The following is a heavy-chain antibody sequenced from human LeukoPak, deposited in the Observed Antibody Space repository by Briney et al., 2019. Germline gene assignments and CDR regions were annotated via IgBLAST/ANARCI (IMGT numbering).Heavy chain of an antibody. CDR3: GRGDSSGLDY. V-gene: IGHV4-59*08. CDR2: IYYSGST. J-gene: IGHJ4*02. CDR1: GGXISSYY. Sequence: PSETLSLTCTVSGGXISSYYWSWIRQPPGKGLEWIGYIYYSGSTNYNPSLKSRVTISVDTSKNQFSLKLSSVTAADTAVYYCGRGDSSGLDYWGQGTLVTVSS. D-gene: IGHD6-19*01.